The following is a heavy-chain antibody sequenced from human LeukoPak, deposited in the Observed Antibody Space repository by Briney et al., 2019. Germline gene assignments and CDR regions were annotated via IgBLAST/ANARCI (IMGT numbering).Heavy chain of an antibody. CDR3: ARDYGYGSGKYYYYYGMDV. CDR2: IYYSGST. Sequence: ASETLSLTCTVSGGSISSYYWSWIRQPPGKGLEWIGYIYYSGSTNYNPSLKSRVTISVHTSKNQFSLKLSSVTAADTAVYYCARDYGYGSGKYYYYYGMDVWGQGTTVTVSS. D-gene: IGHD3-10*01. V-gene: IGHV4-59*01. J-gene: IGHJ6*02. CDR1: GGSISSYY.